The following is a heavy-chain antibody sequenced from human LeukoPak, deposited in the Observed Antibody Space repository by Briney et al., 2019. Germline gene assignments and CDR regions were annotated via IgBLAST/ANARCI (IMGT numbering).Heavy chain of an antibody. J-gene: IGHJ4*02. Sequence: GGSLRLSCAASGFTFSGHNMNWVRQAPGKGLEWISFVSISSGTIYYADSVNGRFRISRDNAKSSLDLEMNSLRAEDTAVYYCARPRRDGYNYDFDFWGQGTLVTVSS. V-gene: IGHV3-48*04. CDR1: GFTFSGHN. CDR2: VSISSGTI. CDR3: ARPRRDGYNYDFDF. D-gene: IGHD5-24*01.